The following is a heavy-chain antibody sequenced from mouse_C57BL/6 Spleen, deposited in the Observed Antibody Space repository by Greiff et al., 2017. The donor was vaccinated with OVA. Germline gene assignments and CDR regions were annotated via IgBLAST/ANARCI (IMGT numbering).Heavy chain of an antibody. CDR1: GFTFSDYY. V-gene: IGHV5-16*01. Sequence: EVKLVESEGGLVQPGSSMKLSCTASGFTFSDYYMAWVRQVPEKGLEWVANINYDGSSTYYLDSLKSRFIISRDNAKNILYLQMSSLKSEDTATYYCAREELTGAWFAYWGQGTLVTVSA. J-gene: IGHJ3*01. CDR2: INYDGSST. CDR3: AREELTGAWFAY. D-gene: IGHD4-1*01.